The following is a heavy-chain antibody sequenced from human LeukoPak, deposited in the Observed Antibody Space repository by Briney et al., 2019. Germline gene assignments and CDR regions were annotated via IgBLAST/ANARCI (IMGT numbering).Heavy chain of an antibody. CDR1: GFTFSSYS. CDR2: ISSSSSYI. Sequence: GGSLRLSCAASGFTFSSYSMNWVRQAPGKGLEWVSSISSSSSYIYYADSVKGRFTISRDNAKNSLYLQMNSLRAEDTAVYYCARAPHSGYDWGFDYWGQGTLVTVSS. V-gene: IGHV3-21*01. D-gene: IGHD5-12*01. CDR3: ARAPHSGYDWGFDY. J-gene: IGHJ4*02.